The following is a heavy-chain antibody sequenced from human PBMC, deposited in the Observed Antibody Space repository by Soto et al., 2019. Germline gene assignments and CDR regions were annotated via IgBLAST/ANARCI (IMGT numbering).Heavy chain of an antibody. CDR1: GGTFSSYT. D-gene: IGHD2-2*01. Sequence: PPASVKVSCKASGGTFSSYTISWVRQAPGQGLEWMGRIIPILGIANYAQKFQGRVTITADKSTSTAYIELSSLRSEDTAVYHCARVVEDIVVVPAAGPDIWGQGTMVTVTS. CDR3: ARVVEDIVVVPAAGPDI. CDR2: IIPILGIA. V-gene: IGHV1-69*02. J-gene: IGHJ3*02.